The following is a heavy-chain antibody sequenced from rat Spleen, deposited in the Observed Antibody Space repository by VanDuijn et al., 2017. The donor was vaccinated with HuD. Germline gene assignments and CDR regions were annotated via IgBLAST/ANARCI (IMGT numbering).Heavy chain of an antibody. CDR3: AKETGYNSYFDY. V-gene: IGHV5-29*01. CDR2: ITNTGGSI. D-gene: IGHD1-4*01. J-gene: IGHJ2*01. CDR1: GFTFSDYY. Sequence: EVQLVESGGGLVQPGRSLKLSCATSGFTFSDYYMAWGRQAPTKGLEWVATITNTGGSIYYPDSVKGRFTVSRDTAQNILYLQMNSLRSEETATYYCAKETGYNSYFDYWGQGVMVTVSS.